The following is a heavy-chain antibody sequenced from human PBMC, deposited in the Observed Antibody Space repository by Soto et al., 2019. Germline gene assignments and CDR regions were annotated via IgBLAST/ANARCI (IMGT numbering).Heavy chain of an antibody. Sequence: SLRLSCTASGFTFGDYAMSWFRQAPGKGLEWVGFIRSKAYGGTTEYAASVKGRFTISRDDSKSIAYLQVNSLKTEDTAVYYCTTGIRVTTYVLDYWGQGTLVTVSS. CDR2: IRSKAYGGTT. V-gene: IGHV3-49*03. CDR1: GFTFGDYA. D-gene: IGHD4-17*01. CDR3: TTGIRVTTYVLDY. J-gene: IGHJ4*02.